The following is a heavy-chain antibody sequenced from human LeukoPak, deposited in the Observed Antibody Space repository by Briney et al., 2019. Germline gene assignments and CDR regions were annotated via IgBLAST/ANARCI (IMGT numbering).Heavy chain of an antibody. CDR2: ISRSGRTI. V-gene: IGHV3-48*01. Sequence: GGSLRLSCAASGFIFSNYGMNWVRQAPGKGLEWVSYISRSGRTIYYADSVRGRFTISRDNAKNSLSLQMNSLRVEDTAVYYCARATFCGGDCSSPYWYFDLWGRGTLVTVSS. CDR3: ARATFCGGDCSSPYWYFDL. J-gene: IGHJ2*01. CDR1: GFIFSNYG. D-gene: IGHD2-21*02.